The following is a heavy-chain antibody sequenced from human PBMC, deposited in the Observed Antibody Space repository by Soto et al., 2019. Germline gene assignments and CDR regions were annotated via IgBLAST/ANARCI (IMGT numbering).Heavy chain of an antibody. CDR3: ARCPFRGGSCYLLNY. V-gene: IGHV1-8*01. J-gene: IGHJ4*02. CDR2: MNPNSGNT. CDR1: GDTLTSYD. Sequence: GASVKVSCQSSGDTLTSYDINWVRPATGQGLEWMGWMNPNSGNTGYAQKFQGRVTMTRNTSISTAYMELSSLRSEDTAVYYCARCPFRGGSCYLLNYWGQGTLVTVSS. D-gene: IGHD2-15*01.